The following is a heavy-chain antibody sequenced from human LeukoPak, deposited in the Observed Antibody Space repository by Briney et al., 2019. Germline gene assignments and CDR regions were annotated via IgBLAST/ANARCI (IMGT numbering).Heavy chain of an antibody. CDR1: GFTFSTYN. V-gene: IGHV3-48*02. D-gene: IGHD3-22*01. J-gene: IGHJ5*02. Sequence: GGSLRLSCAASGFTFSTYNMNWVRQAPGKGLEWVSYISSSGSTKYYADSVKGRFTISRDNAKESVYLQMNSLRDEDTAVYYCVRESGHYSDNSGFYPWGQGTLVTVSS. CDR2: ISSSGSTK. CDR3: VRESGHYSDNSGFYP.